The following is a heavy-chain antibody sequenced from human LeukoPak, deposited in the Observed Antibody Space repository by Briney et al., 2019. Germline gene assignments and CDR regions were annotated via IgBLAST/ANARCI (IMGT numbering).Heavy chain of an antibody. Sequence: GGSLRLSCAASGFTVSSNYMSWVRQAPGKGLEWVSVIYSGGSAYYADSVKGRFTISRDNSKNTLYLQMNSLRAEDTAVYYCAREVGAGDFDYWGQGTLVTVSS. CDR1: GFTVSSNY. D-gene: IGHD1-26*01. CDR3: AREVGAGDFDY. V-gene: IGHV3-66*01. CDR2: IYSGGSA. J-gene: IGHJ4*02.